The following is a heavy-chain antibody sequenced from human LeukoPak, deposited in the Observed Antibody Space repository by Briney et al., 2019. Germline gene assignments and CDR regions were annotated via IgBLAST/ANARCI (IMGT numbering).Heavy chain of an antibody. Sequence: GSLRLSCAASGFTFSSYEMNWIRQPPGKGLEWIGEINHSGSTNYNPSLKSRVTISVDTSKNQFSLKLSSVTAADTAVYYCARGLPKRGAFLTGYYYFDYWGQGTLVTVSS. D-gene: IGHD3-9*01. J-gene: IGHJ4*02. V-gene: IGHV4-34*01. CDR3: ARGLPKRGAFLTGYYYFDY. CDR1: GFTFSSYE. CDR2: INHSGST.